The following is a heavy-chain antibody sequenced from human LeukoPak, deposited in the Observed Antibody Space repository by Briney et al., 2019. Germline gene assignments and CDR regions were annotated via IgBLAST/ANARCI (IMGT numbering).Heavy chain of an antibody. CDR2: INHSGST. J-gene: IGHJ5*02. CDR3: AKVRAAAGTEQGNWFDP. Sequence: PSETLSLTCAVYGGSFSGYYWSWIRQPPGKGLEWIGEINHSGSTNYNPSLKSRVTISVDTSKNQFSLKLSSVTAADTAVYYCAKVRAAAGTEQGNWFDPWGQGTLVTVSS. V-gene: IGHV4-34*01. CDR1: GGSFSGYY. D-gene: IGHD6-13*01.